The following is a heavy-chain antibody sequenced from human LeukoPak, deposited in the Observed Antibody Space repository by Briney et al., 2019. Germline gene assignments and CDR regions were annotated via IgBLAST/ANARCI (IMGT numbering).Heavy chain of an antibody. CDR1: GFTFSSYA. Sequence: GGSLRLSCAASGFTFSSYAMSWVRQAPGKGLEWVGFIRSKAYGGTPEYAASVKGRFTISREEYISIAYLEMNSLKAEDTAVYYCTQSTYDFWSGYIDYWGQGTLVTVSS. CDR2: IRSKAYGGTP. J-gene: IGHJ4*02. D-gene: IGHD3-3*01. CDR3: TQSTYDFWSGYIDY. V-gene: IGHV3-49*04.